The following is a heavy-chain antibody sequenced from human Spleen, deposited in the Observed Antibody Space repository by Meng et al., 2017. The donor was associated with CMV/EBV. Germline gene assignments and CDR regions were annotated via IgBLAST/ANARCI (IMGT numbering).Heavy chain of an antibody. CDR1: GGTFSSYA. CDR2: IIPIFGTA. V-gene: IGHV1-69*05. CDR3: ARWNSSGWYGDYGMDV. D-gene: IGHD6-19*01. Sequence: SVKVSCKASGGTFSSYAISWVRQAPGQGPEWMGGIIPIFGTANYAQKFQGRVTITTDESTSTAYMELSSLRSEDTAVYYCARWNSSGWYGDYGMDVWGQGTTVTVSS. J-gene: IGHJ6*02.